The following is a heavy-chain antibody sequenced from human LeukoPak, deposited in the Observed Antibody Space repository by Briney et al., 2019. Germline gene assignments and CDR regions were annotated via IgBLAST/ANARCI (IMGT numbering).Heavy chain of an antibody. V-gene: IGHV5-51*01. J-gene: IGHJ4*02. CDR1: GYSFTSYW. Sequence: RGESLKISCKGSGYSFTSYWIGWVRQMPGKGLEWMGIIYPGASDTRYSPSFQGQVTISADKSISTAYLQWSSLKASDTAMYYCARGIVVVPAAYDYWGQGTLVTVSS. CDR3: ARGIVVVPAAYDY. CDR2: IYPGASDT. D-gene: IGHD2-2*01.